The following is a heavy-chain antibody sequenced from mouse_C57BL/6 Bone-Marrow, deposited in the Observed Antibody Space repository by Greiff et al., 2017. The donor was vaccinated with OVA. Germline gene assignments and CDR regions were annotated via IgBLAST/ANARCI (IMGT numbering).Heavy chain of an antibody. Sequence: QVQLKQSGAELARPGASVKLSCKASGYTFTSYGISWVKQRTGQGLEWIGEIYPRSGNTYYNEKFKGKATLTADKSSSTAYMELRSLTSEDSAVYFCAPYDYDNAMDYWGQGTSVTVSS. J-gene: IGHJ4*01. CDR2: IYPRSGNT. V-gene: IGHV1-81*01. D-gene: IGHD2-4*01. CDR3: APYDYDNAMDY. CDR1: GYTFTSYG.